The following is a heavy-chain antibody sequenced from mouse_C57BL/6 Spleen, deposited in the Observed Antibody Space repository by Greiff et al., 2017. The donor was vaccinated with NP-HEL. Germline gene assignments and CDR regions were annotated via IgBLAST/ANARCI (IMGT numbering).Heavy chain of an antibody. CDR3: ARRDGNYPYYYAMDY. CDR1: GYTFTSYW. CDR2: IYPGSGST. J-gene: IGHJ4*01. D-gene: IGHD2-1*01. Sequence: QVQLQQPGAELVKPGASVKMSCKASGYTFTSYWITWVKQRPGQGLEWIGDIYPGSGSTNYNEKFKSKATLTVDTSSSTAYMQLSSLTSEDSAVYYCARRDGNYPYYYAMDYWGQGTSVTVSS. V-gene: IGHV1-55*01.